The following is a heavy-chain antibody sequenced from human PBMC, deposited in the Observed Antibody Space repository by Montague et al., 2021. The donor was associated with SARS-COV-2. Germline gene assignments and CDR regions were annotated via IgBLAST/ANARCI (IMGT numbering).Heavy chain of an antibody. D-gene: IGHD2-2*01. V-gene: IGHV4-34*01. CDR3: AKEREVVRAARTLVAFDL. CDR2: INHSGTA. CDR1: GGSFSVYY. J-gene: IGHJ3*01. Sequence: SETLSLTCAVYGGSFSVYYWCWLRQSPRRGLEWIAEINHSGTANYNPSLKRRVSISVDTSKNQFTLKLTSVTAADTAMYYCAKEREVVRAARTLVAFDLWGQGTMVTVSS.